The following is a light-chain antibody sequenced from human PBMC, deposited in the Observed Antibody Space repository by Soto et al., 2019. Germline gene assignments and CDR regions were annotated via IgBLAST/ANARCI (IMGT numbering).Light chain of an antibody. CDR1: SGSIASNY. Sequence: NFMLTQPHSVSESPGKTVTISCTRSSGSIASNYVQWYQQRPGSAPTTVIYEDNQRPSGVPVRFSGSIDSSSNSASLTISGLKTEDEADYYCQSYDSSTLYVFGTGTKLTVL. CDR3: QSYDSSTLYV. CDR2: EDN. V-gene: IGLV6-57*03. J-gene: IGLJ1*01.